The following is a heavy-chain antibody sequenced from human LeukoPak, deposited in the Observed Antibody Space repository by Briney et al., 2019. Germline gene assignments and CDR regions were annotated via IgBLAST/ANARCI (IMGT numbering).Heavy chain of an antibody. Sequence: GXSLXLSCAASGFTFSSYEMNWVRQAPGKGLEWVSYISSSGSSTYYADSVKGRFTISRDNAKNSLYLQMNSLRAEDTAVYYCARVRASLDYWGQGTLVTVSS. J-gene: IGHJ4*02. CDR1: GFTFSSYE. V-gene: IGHV3-48*03. CDR3: ARVRASLDY. D-gene: IGHD3-10*01. CDR2: ISSSGSST.